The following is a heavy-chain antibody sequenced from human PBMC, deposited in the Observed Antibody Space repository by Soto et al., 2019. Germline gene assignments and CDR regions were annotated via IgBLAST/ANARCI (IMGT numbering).Heavy chain of an antibody. CDR1: GFTFRTYA. CDR3: AKHFVDGEIDY. Sequence: EVQLLESGGGLVQPGGSLRLTCAASGFTFRTYAMRWVRQAPGTGLEWVSIIGDSGSTTVYADSVKGRVTISRDNSKNSLYLQMNSLTSEDTAVYYCAKHFVDGEIDYWGQGTLVTVSS. D-gene: IGHD3-10*01. J-gene: IGHJ4*02. V-gene: IGHV3-23*01. CDR2: IGDSGSTT.